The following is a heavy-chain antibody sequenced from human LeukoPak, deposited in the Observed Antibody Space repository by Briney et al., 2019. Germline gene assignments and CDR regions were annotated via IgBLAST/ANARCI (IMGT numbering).Heavy chain of an antibody. CDR2: ISYDGSNK. J-gene: IGHJ4*02. D-gene: IGHD3-3*01. CDR3: AKLTYYDFWSGFD. Sequence: GGSLRLSCAASGFTFSSYAMHWVRQAPGKGLEWVAVISYDGSNKYYADSVKGRFTISRDNSKNTLYLQMNSLRAEDTAVYYCAKLTYYDFWSGFDWGQGTLVTVSS. V-gene: IGHV3-30-3*02. CDR1: GFTFSSYA.